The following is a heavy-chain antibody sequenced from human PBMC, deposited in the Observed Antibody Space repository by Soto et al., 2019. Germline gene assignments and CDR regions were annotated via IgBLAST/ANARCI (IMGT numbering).Heavy chain of an antibody. Sequence: QVQLVESGGGAVQPGRSLRLSCAASGFTFSSHAMHWVRQAPGKGLECVEIISYDGSNKYYGDSVRGRLTISRDNSKNPMYLQMTTLRPEDTAVYYCARDQTSITTTSGGRIDYWGQGTLVTVSS. CDR2: ISYDGSNK. CDR1: GFTFSSHA. D-gene: IGHD1-20*01. J-gene: IGHJ4*02. V-gene: IGHV3-30-3*01. CDR3: ARDQTSITTTSGGRIDY.